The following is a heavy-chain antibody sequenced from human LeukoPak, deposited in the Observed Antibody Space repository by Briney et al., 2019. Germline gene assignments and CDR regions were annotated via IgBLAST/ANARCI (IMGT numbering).Heavy chain of an antibody. CDR1: GFRFSDYY. Sequence: GSLRLSCAAXGFRFSDYYMNWIRQAPGKGIEWISYISNTGGTTFYADSVKGRFTISRDHANNSLYLQMDSLRAEDTAIYYCARAIGSAWYADYWGQGILVTVS. CDR2: ISNTGGTT. V-gene: IGHV3-11*01. CDR3: ARAIGSAWYADY. D-gene: IGHD6-19*01. J-gene: IGHJ4*02.